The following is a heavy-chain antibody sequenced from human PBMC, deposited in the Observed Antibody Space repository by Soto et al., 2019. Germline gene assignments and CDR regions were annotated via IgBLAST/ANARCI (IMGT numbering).Heavy chain of an antibody. CDR2: INPSGGST. J-gene: IGHJ3*02. Sequence: QVQLVQSGAEVKKPGASVKVSCKASGYTFTSYYMHWVRQAPGQGLEWMGIINPSGGSTSYAQKFQGRVTMTRDTSTSTVYMELSSLRSEDTAVYYCARDWGEEMATIGAFDIWGQGTMVTVSS. V-gene: IGHV1-46*01. CDR1: GYTFTSYY. D-gene: IGHD3-16*01. CDR3: ARDWGEEMATIGAFDI.